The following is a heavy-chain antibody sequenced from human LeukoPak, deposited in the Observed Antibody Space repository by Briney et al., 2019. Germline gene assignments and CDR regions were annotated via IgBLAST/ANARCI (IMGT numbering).Heavy chain of an antibody. CDR3: ARTWGMVGATRYYFDY. CDR2: INPSSGGT. D-gene: IGHD1-26*01. V-gene: IGHV1-2*02. CDR1: GYTFTDYY. Sequence: ASVKVSCKASGYTFTDYYMHWVRQAPGQGPERMGWINPSSGGTNYAQKLQGRVTMTTDTSTSTAYMELRSLRSDDTAVYYCARTWGMVGATRYYFDYWGQGTLVTVSS. J-gene: IGHJ4*02.